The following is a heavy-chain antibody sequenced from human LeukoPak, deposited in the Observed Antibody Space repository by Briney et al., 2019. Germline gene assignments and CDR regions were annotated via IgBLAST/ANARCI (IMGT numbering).Heavy chain of an antibody. J-gene: IGHJ5*02. CDR2: IYGNDDK. CDR3: THSAPSYYYGSGSDSWFDP. D-gene: IGHD3-10*01. Sequence: SGPTLVKPTQTLTLTCTFSGFSLSTSGVAVGWIRQPPGKALEWLALIYGNDDKRYSPSLKSKLTISKDTSKNQVVLIVTNMEPVDTATYYCTHSAPSYYYGSGSDSWFDPWGQGTLVTVSS. CDR1: GFSLSTSGVA. V-gene: IGHV2-5*01.